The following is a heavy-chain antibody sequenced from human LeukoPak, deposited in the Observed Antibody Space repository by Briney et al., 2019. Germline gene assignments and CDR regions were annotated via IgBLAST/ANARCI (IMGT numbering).Heavy chain of an antibody. CDR2: ISDNEGRT. CDR3: ARHDSFIPY. CDR1: GFTFNYYA. J-gene: IGHJ4*02. D-gene: IGHD5-18*01. Sequence: PGGSLRLSCAASGFTFNYYAISWVRQAPGKGLEWVSGISDNEGRTYYTDSVEGRFTISRDNTKNTVYLQMHNLRADDTAVYFCARHDSFIPYWGQGTLVTVSS. V-gene: IGHV3-23*01.